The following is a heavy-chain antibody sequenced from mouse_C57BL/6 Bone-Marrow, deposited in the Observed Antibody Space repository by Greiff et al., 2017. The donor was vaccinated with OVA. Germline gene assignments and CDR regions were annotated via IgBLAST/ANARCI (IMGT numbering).Heavy chain of an antibody. CDR1: GFNIKNTY. Sequence: VQLKESVAELVRPGASVKLSCTASGFNIKNTYMHWVQQRPEQGLEWIGRIDPANGNTNYAPKFQGKATITADTSSNTAYLQLSSLTSEDTAIYYCARRDYGNYLYFDYWGQGTTLTVSS. CDR3: ARRDYGNYLYFDY. D-gene: IGHD2-1*01. CDR2: IDPANGNT. V-gene: IGHV14-3*01. J-gene: IGHJ2*01.